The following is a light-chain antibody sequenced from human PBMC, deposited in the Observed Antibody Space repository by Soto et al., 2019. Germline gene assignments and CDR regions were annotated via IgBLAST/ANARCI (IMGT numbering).Light chain of an antibody. CDR3: QQRYVWLT. V-gene: IGKV3-11*01. J-gene: IGKJ4*01. CDR1: QSISTY. CDR2: DAS. Sequence: IVLTQSPATLSFSPRERATLSCRAGQSISTYLAWYQQKSGQAPRLLIYDASNRATGTPARFSGSGSGTDFTLTISSLEPEDSAVYYCQQRYVWLTFGGGTKVDIK.